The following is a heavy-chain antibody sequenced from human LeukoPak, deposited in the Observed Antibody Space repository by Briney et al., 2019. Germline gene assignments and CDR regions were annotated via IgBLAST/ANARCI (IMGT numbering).Heavy chain of an antibody. Sequence: PSETLSLTCTVSGGSISSGSYYWSWIRQPAGKGLEWIGRIYTSGSTNYNPSLKSRVTISVDTSKNQFSLKLSSVTAADTAVYYCARALEEAYYYYYMDVWGKGTTVTVSS. CDR1: GGSISSGSYY. CDR2: IYTSGST. J-gene: IGHJ6*03. CDR3: ARALEEAYYYYYMDV. V-gene: IGHV4-61*02.